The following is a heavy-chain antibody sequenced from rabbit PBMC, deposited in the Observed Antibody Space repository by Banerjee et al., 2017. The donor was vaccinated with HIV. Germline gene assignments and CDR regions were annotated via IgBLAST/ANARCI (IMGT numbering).Heavy chain of an antibody. Sequence: QSLEESGGDLVKPGASLTLTCTASGFSFSSSYYMCWVRQAPGKGLEWIACIYTGSSGSTYYASWAKGRFTISKTSSTTVTLQMTSLTAADTATYFCARDAGSAYYILDMNLWGPGTLVTVS. CDR3: ARDAGSAYYILDMNL. D-gene: IGHD1-1*01. CDR1: GFSFSSSYY. CDR2: IYTGSSGST. V-gene: IGHV1S40*01. J-gene: IGHJ4*01.